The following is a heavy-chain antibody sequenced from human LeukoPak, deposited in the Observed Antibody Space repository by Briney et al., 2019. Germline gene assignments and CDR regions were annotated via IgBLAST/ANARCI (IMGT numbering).Heavy chain of an antibody. CDR1: GFTFSSSA. Sequence: GGSLRLSCAASGFTFSSSAMSWVRQTPGKGLEWVSAISGSGGSTYYANSVKGRFTISRDNSKNTLFLQTNSLRAEDTAVYYCAKSLSNSWSYFDYWGQGTLVPVSS. D-gene: IGHD6-13*01. J-gene: IGHJ4*02. V-gene: IGHV3-23*01. CDR3: AKSLSNSWSYFDY. CDR2: ISGSGGST.